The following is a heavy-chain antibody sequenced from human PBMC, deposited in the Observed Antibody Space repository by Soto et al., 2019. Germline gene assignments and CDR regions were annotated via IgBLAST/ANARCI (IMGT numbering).Heavy chain of an antibody. CDR3: ARGAAAGVDYGMDI. Sequence: SETLSLTCTVSGGSISSYYWSWIRLPAGKGLEWIGRIYTSWGTNYNPSLKSRVTMSVDTSKKYFFLKLNSVTAADTAVYYCARGAAAGVDYGMDIWGRGTTVTVSS. D-gene: IGHD6-13*01. J-gene: IGHJ6*02. CDR1: GGSISSYY. V-gene: IGHV4-4*07. CDR2: IYTSWGT.